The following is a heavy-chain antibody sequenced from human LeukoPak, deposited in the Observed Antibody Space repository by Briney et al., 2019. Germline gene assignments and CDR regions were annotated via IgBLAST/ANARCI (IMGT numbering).Heavy chain of an antibody. Sequence: SETLSLTWTVSGGSISSSNYFWGWIRQTPGMGLEWIGSIYYSGTIYYNPSLKSRVTISVDTSKNQFSLRLSSVTAADTAVYYCARHEEEDGYNAKTFDYWGQGTLVTVS. CDR3: ARHEEEDGYNAKTFDY. J-gene: IGHJ4*02. V-gene: IGHV4-39*01. D-gene: IGHD5-24*01. CDR1: GGSISSSNYF. CDR2: IYYSGTI.